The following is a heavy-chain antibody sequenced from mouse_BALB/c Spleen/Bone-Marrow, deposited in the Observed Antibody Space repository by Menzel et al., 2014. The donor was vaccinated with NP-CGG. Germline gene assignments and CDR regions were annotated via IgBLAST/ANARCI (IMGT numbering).Heavy chain of an antibody. D-gene: IGHD1-1*01. CDR1: GYVFSTYW. CDR2: IYPGDGDT. V-gene: IGHV1-80*01. CDR3: ARSGYGSSYDY. J-gene: IGHJ2*01. Sequence: VYLVESGAELVRPGSSVKISCKASGYVFSTYWMNWVKQRPGQGLEWIGQIYPGDGDTNYNGKFKGTATLTADKSSSTAYMQLSSLTSEDSAVYFCARSGYGSSYDYWGQGTTLTVSS.